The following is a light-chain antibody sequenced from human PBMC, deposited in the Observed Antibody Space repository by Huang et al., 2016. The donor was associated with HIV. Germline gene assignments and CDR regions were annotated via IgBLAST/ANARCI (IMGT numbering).Light chain of an antibody. CDR2: WAS. CDR3: HQYYNAPQT. Sequence: DIVMTQSPESMTVSLCERATLNCKASQRVLHSSNNKNDLTWYQQKPGQPPKVLISWASTRESGVPDRFSGSGSGTDFTLTISNLQAEDVAVYFCHQYYNAPQTFGQGTKVEIK. V-gene: IGKV4-1*01. J-gene: IGKJ1*01. CDR1: QRVLHSSNNKND.